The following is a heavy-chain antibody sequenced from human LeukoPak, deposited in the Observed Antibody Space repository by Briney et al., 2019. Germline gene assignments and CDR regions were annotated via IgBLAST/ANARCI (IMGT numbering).Heavy chain of an antibody. CDR1: GFTFRSYA. Sequence: GGSVRLLCGASGFTFRSYAMSWVRQAPGKGRAWVSSISCIDHIYYTESVKCRFTISRHNARNSLSLKMNASIAEDTAVYYCTGEDCDEVRWYGASDAWGQGTLVTVSS. V-gene: IGHV3-69-1*02. CDR3: TGEDCDEVRWYGASDA. CDR2: ISCIDHI. J-gene: IGHJ5*02. D-gene: IGHD6-13*01.